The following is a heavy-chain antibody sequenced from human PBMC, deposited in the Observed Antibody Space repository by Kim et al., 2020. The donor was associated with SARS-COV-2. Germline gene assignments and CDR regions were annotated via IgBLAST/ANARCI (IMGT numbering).Heavy chain of an antibody. CDR1: GFIFKDSA. CDR2: ISGDRGKT. J-gene: IGHJ4*02. Sequence: GGSLRLSCVASGFIFKDSAFHWVRQVPGKGLEWVGLISGDRGKTYYAASVQGRFTISRDNSKNSLFLQMNSLKTEDTAFYYCVRVPHTYDYVWENYRPHWGQGALVTVSS. CDR3: VRVPHTYDYVWENYRPH. D-gene: IGHD3-16*02. V-gene: IGHV3-43*02.